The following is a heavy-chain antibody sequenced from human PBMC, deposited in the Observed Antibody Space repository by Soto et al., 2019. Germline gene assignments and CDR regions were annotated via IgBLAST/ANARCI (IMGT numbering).Heavy chain of an antibody. CDR1: GYTFSNFF. CDR2: INHSGGST. Sequence: QVQLVQSGAEVKKPGASVKVSCKASGYTFSNFFIHWVRQAPGQGLEWMGIINHSGGSTTYAQKFQGRVTMTRDTSTSTVYMELSSLRSEDTAMYFCARAGVVVLVATRAFDPWGQGTLVTVSS. V-gene: IGHV1-46*03. D-gene: IGHD2-15*01. J-gene: IGHJ5*02. CDR3: ARAGVVVLVATRAFDP.